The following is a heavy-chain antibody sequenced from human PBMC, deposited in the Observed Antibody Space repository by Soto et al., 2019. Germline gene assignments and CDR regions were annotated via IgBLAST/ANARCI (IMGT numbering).Heavy chain of an antibody. J-gene: IGHJ6*02. CDR1: GFTFSSYS. Sequence: EVQLVESGGGLVQPGGSLSLSCAASGFTFSSYSMNWVRQAPGKGLEWVSYISSSSSTIYYADSVKGRFTISRDNAKNSLYLQMNSLRDDDTAVYYCARDHLWFGEFNGMDVWGQGPTVTVSS. D-gene: IGHD3-10*01. V-gene: IGHV3-48*02. CDR2: ISSSSSTI. CDR3: ARDHLWFGEFNGMDV.